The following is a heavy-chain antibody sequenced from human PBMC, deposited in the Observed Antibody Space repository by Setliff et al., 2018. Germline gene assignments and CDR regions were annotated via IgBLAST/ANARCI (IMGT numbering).Heavy chain of an antibody. CDR1: GYTFTSYY. J-gene: IGHJ4*02. Sequence: ASVKVSCKASGYTFTSYYMHWVRQAPGQGLEWMGLINTSAGSTSNAQKFQGRVTVTTDTPTSAGYLELRSLTSDDTAVYYCARSPPNRGSGSGWYGDFWGQGTLVTVSS. D-gene: IGHD6-19*01. V-gene: IGHV1-46*01. CDR2: INTSAGST. CDR3: ARSPPNRGSGSGWYGDF.